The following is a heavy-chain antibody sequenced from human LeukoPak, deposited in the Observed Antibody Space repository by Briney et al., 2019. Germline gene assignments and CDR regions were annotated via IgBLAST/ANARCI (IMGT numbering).Heavy chain of an antibody. V-gene: IGHV4-30-4*01. J-gene: IGHJ3*02. Sequence: SETLSLTCTVSGGSISSGDYYWSWIRQPPGKGLEWIGYIYYSGSTSYNPSLKSRVTISVDTSKNQYSLKLSSVTAADTAVYYCARGVSVTTDGDAFDIWGQGTMVTVSS. CDR2: IYYSGST. CDR1: GGSISSGDYY. D-gene: IGHD4-17*01. CDR3: ARGVSVTTDGDAFDI.